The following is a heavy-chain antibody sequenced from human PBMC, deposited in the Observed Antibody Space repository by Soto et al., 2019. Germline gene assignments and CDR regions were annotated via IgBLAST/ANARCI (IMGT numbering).Heavy chain of an antibody. D-gene: IGHD6-13*01. CDR3: ARTERQIAADGFDY. CDR1: GYTFTGYY. CDR2: INPKSGGT. J-gene: IGHJ4*02. V-gene: IGHV1-2*04. Sequence: ASVKVSCKASGYTFTGYYMHWVRQAPGQGLDGMGWINPKSGGTNYAQKFQGWGTMTRDTYISTAYMELSRLRSDDTAVYYCARTERQIAADGFDYWGQGTLVTVSS.